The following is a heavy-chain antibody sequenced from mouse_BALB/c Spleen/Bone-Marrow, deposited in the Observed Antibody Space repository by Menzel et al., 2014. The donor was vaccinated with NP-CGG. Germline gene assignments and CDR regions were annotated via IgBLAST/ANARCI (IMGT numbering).Heavy chain of an antibody. CDR2: IDPSDSET. D-gene: IGHD2-1*01. CDR1: GYTFTSYW. J-gene: IGHJ3*01. V-gene: IGHV1-61*01. Sequence: VQLQQSGAELVRPGASVKLSCKASGYTFTSYWMNWVKQRPGQGLEWIGMIDPSDSETHYNQKFKDKATLTVDKSSSTAYMQLSSPTSEDSAVYYCTRREGNYAFAYWGQGTLVTVSA. CDR3: TRREGNYAFAY.